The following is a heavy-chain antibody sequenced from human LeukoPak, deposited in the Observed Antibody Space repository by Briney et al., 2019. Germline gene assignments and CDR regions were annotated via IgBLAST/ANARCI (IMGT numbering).Heavy chain of an antibody. CDR3: AREERDNWFDP. V-gene: IGHV1-18*01. CDR1: GYTFTSYG. CDR2: ISAYNGNT. Sequence: ASVKVSCKASGYTFTSYGISWVRQAPGQGLEWMGWISAYNGNTNYAQKLQGRVTMTTDTSTSTAYMELRRLRSDDTAVFYCAREERDNWFDPWGQGTLVTVSS. J-gene: IGHJ5*02. D-gene: IGHD1-26*01.